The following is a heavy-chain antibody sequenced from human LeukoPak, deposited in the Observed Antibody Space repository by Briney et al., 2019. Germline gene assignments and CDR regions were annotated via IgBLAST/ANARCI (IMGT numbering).Heavy chain of an antibody. Sequence: GGSLRLSCAASGFTFSSYGMHWVRQAPGKGLEWVAVIWYDGSNKYYADSVKGQFTISRDNSKNTLYLQMNSLRAEDTAVYYCARDSPPGFGELFPDYWGQGTLVTVSS. J-gene: IGHJ4*02. CDR1: GFTFSSYG. CDR3: ARDSPPGFGELFPDY. CDR2: IWYDGSNK. V-gene: IGHV3-33*01. D-gene: IGHD3-10*01.